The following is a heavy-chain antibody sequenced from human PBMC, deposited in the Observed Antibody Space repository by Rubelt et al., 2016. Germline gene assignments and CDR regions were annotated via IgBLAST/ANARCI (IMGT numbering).Heavy chain of an antibody. CDR1: GGSISSSSYY. V-gene: IGHV4-39*07. Sequence: QLQLQESGPGLVKPSETLSLTCTVSGGSISSSSYYWGWIRQPPGKGLEWIGSIYYSGSTYYNPSLKSRVTISVDTSKHPFSLRLSSVTAADTAVYYCARVSGSYYAWYFDLWGRGTLVTVSS. CDR2: IYYSGST. D-gene: IGHD1-26*01. CDR3: ARVSGSYYAWYFDL. J-gene: IGHJ2*01.